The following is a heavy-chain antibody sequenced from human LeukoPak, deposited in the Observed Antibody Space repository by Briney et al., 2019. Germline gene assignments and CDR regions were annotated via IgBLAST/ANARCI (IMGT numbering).Heavy chain of an antibody. J-gene: IGHJ2*01. D-gene: IGHD6-13*01. V-gene: IGHV1-3*01. CDR3: ARIDLQLDYWYFDL. Sequence: ASVKVSCKASGYTFTSYAMHWVRQAPGQRLEWMGWINAGNGNTKYSQKFQGRVTITRDTSASTAYMELSSLRSEDTAVYYCARIDLQLDYWYFDLWGRGTLVTVSS. CDR2: INAGNGNT. CDR1: GYTFTSYA.